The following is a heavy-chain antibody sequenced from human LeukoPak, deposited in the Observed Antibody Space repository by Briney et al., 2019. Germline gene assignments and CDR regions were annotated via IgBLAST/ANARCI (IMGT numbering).Heavy chain of an antibody. Sequence: PGGSLRLSCAASGFTFSTYAMSWVRQAPGKGLEWVSGVSASGDNTKYGDSGKGRFTISRDNSKNMVYLQMNSLRAADTAIYYCAQGTSWINPYFYMDVWGKGTTVTVSS. D-gene: IGHD1-7*01. CDR3: AQGTSWINPYFYMDV. V-gene: IGHV3-23*01. CDR2: VSASGDNT. CDR1: GFTFSTYA. J-gene: IGHJ6*03.